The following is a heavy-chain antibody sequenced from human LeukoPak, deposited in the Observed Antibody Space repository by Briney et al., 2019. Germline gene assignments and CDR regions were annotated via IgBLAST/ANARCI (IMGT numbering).Heavy chain of an antibody. CDR3: ARSSRRFGVVTRSWFDP. J-gene: IGHJ5*02. CDR1: GGSISSYY. Sequence: PSETLSLTCTVSGGSISSYYWSWIRQPPGKGLEWIGYIYYSGSTNYNPSLKSRVTISVDTSKNQFSLKPSSVTAADTAVYYCARSSRRFGVVTRSWFDPWGQGTLVTVSS. V-gene: IGHV4-59*08. CDR2: IYYSGST. D-gene: IGHD3-3*01.